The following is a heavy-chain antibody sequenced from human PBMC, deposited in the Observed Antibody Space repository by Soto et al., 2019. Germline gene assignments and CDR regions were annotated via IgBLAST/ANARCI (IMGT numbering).Heavy chain of an antibody. V-gene: IGHV1-69*02. CDR1: GGTFSSYT. Sequence: QVQLVQSGAEVKKPGSSVKVSCKASGGTFSSYTISWVRQAPGQGLEWMGRIIPILGIANYAQKFQGRVTITADKSTSTAYMELSSLRSEDTDVYYCARAVNVVVPAAMGGFDFDYWGQGTLVTVSS. J-gene: IGHJ4*02. D-gene: IGHD2-2*01. CDR3: ARAVNVVVPAAMGGFDFDY. CDR2: IIPILGIA.